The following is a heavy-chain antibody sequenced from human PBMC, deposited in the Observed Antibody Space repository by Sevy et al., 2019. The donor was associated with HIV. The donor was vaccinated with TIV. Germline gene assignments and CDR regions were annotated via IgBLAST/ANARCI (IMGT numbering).Heavy chain of an antibody. Sequence: GGSLRLSCAVSGFSFSTYAFHWVRQAPGKGLEWVSLISYDGTYRYYADSMKGRFTISRDKSNNTVYLQMNSLRANDTAVYYCARVAVSYCTNYCYHRFDYWGPGALVTVSS. CDR1: GFSFSTYA. V-gene: IGHV3-30-3*01. CDR2: ISYDGTYR. J-gene: IGHJ4*02. CDR3: ARVAVSYCTNYCYHRFDY. D-gene: IGHD2-8*01.